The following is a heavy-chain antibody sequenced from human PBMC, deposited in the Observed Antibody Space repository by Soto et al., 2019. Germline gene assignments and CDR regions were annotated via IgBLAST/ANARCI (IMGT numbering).Heavy chain of an antibody. J-gene: IGHJ4*02. CDR2: ISSSSSTI. CDR3: ARGAVRITIFGVVTSNFDY. D-gene: IGHD3-3*01. Sequence: GGSLRLSCAASGFTFSSYSMNWVRQAPGKGLEWVSYISSSSSTIYYADSVKGRFTISRENAKNSLYLQMNSLRAEDTAVYYWARGAVRITIFGVVTSNFDYWGQGTLVTVSS. CDR1: GFTFSSYS. V-gene: IGHV3-48*01.